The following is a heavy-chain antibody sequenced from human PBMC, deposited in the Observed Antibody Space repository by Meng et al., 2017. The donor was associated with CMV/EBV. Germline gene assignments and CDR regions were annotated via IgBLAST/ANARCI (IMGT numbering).Heavy chain of an antibody. CDR1: GCTFSSYT. CDR2: IIPILGIA. D-gene: IGHD3-3*01. V-gene: IGHV1-69*04. Sequence: SVKVSCKASGCTFSSYTISWVRQAPGQGLEWMGRIIPILGIANYAQKFQGRVTITADKSTSTAYMELSSLRSEDTAVYYCARDIITFFGVVKGGMDVWGQGTTVTVSS. J-gene: IGHJ6*02. CDR3: ARDIITFFGVVKGGMDV.